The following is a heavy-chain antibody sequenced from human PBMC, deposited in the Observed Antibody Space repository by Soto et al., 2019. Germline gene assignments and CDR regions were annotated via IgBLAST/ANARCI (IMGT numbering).Heavy chain of an antibody. CDR1: GYTFTNYG. CDR2: INVYNGNT. J-gene: IGHJ5*02. V-gene: IGHV1-18*01. D-gene: IGHD3-10*01. CDR3: ARGAGSGSYYNQYNWFDP. Sequence: ASVKVSCKASGYTFTNYGISWVRQAPGQGLEWMGWINVYNGNTKYAQKVQGRVTMTTDTSTSTAYMELRSLRSDDTAVYYCARGAGSGSYYNQYNWFDPWGQG.